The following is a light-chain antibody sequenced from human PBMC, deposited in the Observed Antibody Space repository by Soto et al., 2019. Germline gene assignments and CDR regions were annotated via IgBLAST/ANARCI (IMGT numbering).Light chain of an antibody. V-gene: IGLV2-14*01. J-gene: IGLJ2*01. CDR1: SNDVGGYNF. Sequence: QSVLTQPASVSGSPGQSITISCTGTSNDVGGYNFVSWNQQYPGKAPKLMIYDVSNRPSGVSNRFSGSKSGNTASLTISGLQAEDEADNYCSSYRSGSTVVFGGGTKVTVL. CDR2: DVS. CDR3: SSYRSGSTVV.